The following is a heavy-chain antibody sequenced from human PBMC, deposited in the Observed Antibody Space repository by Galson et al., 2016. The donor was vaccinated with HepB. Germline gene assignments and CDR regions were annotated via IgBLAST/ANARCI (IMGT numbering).Heavy chain of an antibody. CDR1: GYIFSNYW. V-gene: IGHV5-51*01. CDR3: ARHLYTTDGHFYQYAMDA. D-gene: IGHD4-17*01. Sequence: QSGAEVKQSGESLRISCKGSGYIFSNYWIGWVRQMPGKGLEWMGIIYPGDSETRYSPSFQGQVSISADKSITTAYLQWSSLKPSDTAMYYCARHLYTTDGHFYQYAMDAWGQGTTVSVSS. J-gene: IGHJ6*01. CDR2: IYPGDSET.